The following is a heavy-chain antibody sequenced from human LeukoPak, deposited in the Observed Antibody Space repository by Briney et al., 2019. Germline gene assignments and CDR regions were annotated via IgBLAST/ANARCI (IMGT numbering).Heavy chain of an antibody. J-gene: IGHJ6*03. Sequence: GGSLRLSCAASGFTFSSYGMSWVRQAPGKGLEWVSAIRGSGGSTYYADSVKGRFTISRDNSKNTLYLQMNSLRAEDTAVYYCAKRASSGSCWDSYYYYYMDVWGKGTTVTISS. CDR3: AKRASSGSCWDSYYYYYMDV. CDR2: IRGSGGST. V-gene: IGHV3-23*01. CDR1: GFTFSSYG. D-gene: IGHD1-26*01.